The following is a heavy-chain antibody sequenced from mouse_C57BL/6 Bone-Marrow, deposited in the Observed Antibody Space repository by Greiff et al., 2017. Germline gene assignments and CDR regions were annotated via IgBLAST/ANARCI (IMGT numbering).Heavy chain of an antibody. Sequence: EVQLVESGGGLVQPGGSLKLSCAASGFTFSDYYMYWVRQTPEKRLEWVAYISNGGGSTYYPDTVKGRFTISRDNAKNTLYLQMSRLKSEDTAMYYCARSHYYGSSPRLVYWGQGTLVTVSA. J-gene: IGHJ3*01. CDR1: GFTFSDYY. CDR3: ARSHYYGSSPRLVY. D-gene: IGHD1-1*01. V-gene: IGHV5-12*01. CDR2: ISNGGGST.